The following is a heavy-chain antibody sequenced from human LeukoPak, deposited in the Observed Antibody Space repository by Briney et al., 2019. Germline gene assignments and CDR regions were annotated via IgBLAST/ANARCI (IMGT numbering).Heavy chain of an antibody. D-gene: IGHD5-12*01. CDR3: ARANYGYSGNPFDY. CDR2: IYYSGST. CDR1: GGSISSYY. Sequence: SETLSLTCTVSGGSISSYYWSWIRQPPGKGLEWIGYIYYSGSTNYNPSLKSRVTISVDTSKNQFSLKLSSVTAADTAVYYCARANYGYSGNPFDYWGQGTLVTVSS. V-gene: IGHV4-59*01. J-gene: IGHJ4*02.